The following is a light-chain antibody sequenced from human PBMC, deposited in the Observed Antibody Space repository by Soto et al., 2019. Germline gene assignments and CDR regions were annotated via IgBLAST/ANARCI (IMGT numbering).Light chain of an antibody. CDR1: QGVSTN. Sequence: EIVLTQSPATLSVSPGERVTLSCRASQGVSTNLAWYQQKPGQAPRLLIFGASARATGIPVTFSGSGSGTDFPLTISSLQFEDFAVYYCQQYNAWPLTFGGGTKLEIQ. V-gene: IGKV3-15*01. J-gene: IGKJ4*01. CDR3: QQYNAWPLT. CDR2: GAS.